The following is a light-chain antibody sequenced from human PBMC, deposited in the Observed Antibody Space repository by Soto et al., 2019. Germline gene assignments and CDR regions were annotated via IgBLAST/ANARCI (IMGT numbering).Light chain of an antibody. CDR2: EVN. Sequence: QFALTQSASVSGSPGQSITLSCTGSSSDVGGYNYVSWYQQHPGKAPKLIIYEVNHRPSGISHRFSGSKSGNTASLTISGLQAEDEADYYCLSYTSTSSLYVFGTGTKVTVL. CDR3: LSYTSTSSLYV. J-gene: IGLJ1*01. V-gene: IGLV2-14*03. CDR1: SSDVGGYNY.